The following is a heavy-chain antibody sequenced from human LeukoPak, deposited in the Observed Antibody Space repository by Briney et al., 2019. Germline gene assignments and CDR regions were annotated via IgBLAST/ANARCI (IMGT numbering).Heavy chain of an antibody. D-gene: IGHD1-26*01. J-gene: IGHJ6*03. CDR1: SGSIISSGYY. CDR2: ISYSGTT. CDR3: ARVDSGNYYYDYYMDV. Sequence: PSETLSLTCAVSSGSIISSGYYWAWIRQPPGKGLEWIGSISYSGTTYYNPSLKSRVTMSVDTSKNQFSLKLSSVTAADTAVYYCARVDSGNYYYDYYMDVWGRGTTVTVSS. V-gene: IGHV4-39*01.